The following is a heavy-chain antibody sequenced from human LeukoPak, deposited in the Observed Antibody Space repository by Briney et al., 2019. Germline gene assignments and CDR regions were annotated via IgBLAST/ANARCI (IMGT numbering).Heavy chain of an antibody. CDR1: GFTFNSYA. D-gene: IGHD3-22*01. J-gene: IGHJ4*02. CDR3: ARVTTGGYYNY. V-gene: IGHV3-23*01. Sequence: GGALRLSCAASGFTFNSYAMSWVPQGPGKGVEWVSVISGSDDTTHYADSVKGRFTISRDNPKNTLSLQMDSLRAEDTAVYYCARVTTGGYYNYWGQGTLVTVSS. CDR2: ISGSDDTT.